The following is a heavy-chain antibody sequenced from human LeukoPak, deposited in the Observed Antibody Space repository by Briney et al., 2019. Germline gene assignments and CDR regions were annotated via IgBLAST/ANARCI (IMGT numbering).Heavy chain of an antibody. Sequence: GGSLRLSCAASGFTFSSYAMSWVRQAPGKGLEWVSAITGSGGSTYYADSVKGRFTVSRDNSKNTLYLQMNSLRAEDTAVYYCAKDTASSWWYFDLWGRGTLVTVSS. D-gene: IGHD5-18*01. V-gene: IGHV3-23*01. CDR2: ITGSGGST. CDR1: GFTFSSYA. CDR3: AKDTASSWWYFDL. J-gene: IGHJ2*01.